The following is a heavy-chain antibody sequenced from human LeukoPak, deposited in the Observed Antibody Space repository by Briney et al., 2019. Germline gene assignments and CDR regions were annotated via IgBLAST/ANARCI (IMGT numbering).Heavy chain of an antibody. CDR2: IYYSGST. V-gene: IGHV4-39*01. CDR1: GGSLSGSSYY. Sequence: SETLSLTCTVSGGSLSGSSYYWGWIRQPPGKGLEWVGSIYYSGSTYYNPSLKSRVTISVDTSKNQFSLKLSSVTAADTAVYYCARRTSGLSGLWYFDLWGRGTLVTVSP. D-gene: IGHD6-19*01. CDR3: ARRTSGLSGLWYFDL. J-gene: IGHJ2*01.